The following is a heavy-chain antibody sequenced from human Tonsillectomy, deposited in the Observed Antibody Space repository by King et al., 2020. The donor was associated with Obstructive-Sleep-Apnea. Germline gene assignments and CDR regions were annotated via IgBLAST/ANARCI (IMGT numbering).Heavy chain of an antibody. CDR2: INPNSGNT. Sequence: QLVQSGAEVKKPGASVKVSCKASGYTFTSYDINWVRQATGQGLEWMGWINPNSGNTGYAQKFQGRVTMTRNTSISTAYMELSSLRSEDTAVYYCATTSGSYGNYYGMDVWGQGTTVTVSS. J-gene: IGHJ6*02. D-gene: IGHD1-26*01. CDR1: GYTFTSYD. V-gene: IGHV1-8*01. CDR3: ATTSGSYGNYYGMDV.